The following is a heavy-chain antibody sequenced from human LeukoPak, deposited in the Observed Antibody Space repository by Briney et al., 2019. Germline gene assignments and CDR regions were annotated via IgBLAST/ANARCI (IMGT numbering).Heavy chain of an antibody. D-gene: IGHD4-17*01. Sequence: PSETLSLTCAVSGGSISSGGYSWSWIRQPPGKGLEWIGYIYHSGSTYYNPSLKSRVTISVGRSKNQFSLKLSSVTAADTAVYYCARDDYGDYSFDYWGQGTLVTVSS. V-gene: IGHV4-30-2*01. CDR1: GGSISSGGYS. J-gene: IGHJ4*02. CDR3: ARDDYGDYSFDY. CDR2: IYHSGST.